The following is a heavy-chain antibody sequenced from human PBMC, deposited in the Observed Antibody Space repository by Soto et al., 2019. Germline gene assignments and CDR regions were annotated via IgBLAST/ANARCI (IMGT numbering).Heavy chain of an antibody. D-gene: IGHD2-15*01. Sequence: EVQLVESGGGLVQPGGSLRLSCAAYGFTFSSYDMHWVRQATGKGLEWVSAIYTAGDTYYLGSVKGRFTVSRANVKNSSYLQMNSPSAGETAVYYCTRGQAGSGHQGYFDLWGRGTLVTASS. CDR2: IYTAGDT. CDR1: GFTFSSYD. CDR3: TRGQAGSGHQGYFDL. V-gene: IGHV3-13*01. J-gene: IGHJ2*01.